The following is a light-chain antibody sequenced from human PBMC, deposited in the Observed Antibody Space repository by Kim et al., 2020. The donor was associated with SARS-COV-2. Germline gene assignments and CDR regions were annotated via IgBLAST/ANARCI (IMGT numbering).Light chain of an antibody. J-gene: IGKJ4*01. CDR2: DAS. V-gene: IGKV3-11*01. CDR1: QSVSSY. Sequence: LSPGEKATLACRASQSVSSYLAWYQQRPGQAPRLLIYDASNRATGIPPRFSGSGSGTDFTLTISSLEPEDFAIYYCQQRSNWPLTFGGGTKVDIK. CDR3: QQRSNWPLT.